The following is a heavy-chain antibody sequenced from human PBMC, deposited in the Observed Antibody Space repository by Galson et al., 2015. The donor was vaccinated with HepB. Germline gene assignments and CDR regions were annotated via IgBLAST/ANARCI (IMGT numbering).Heavy chain of an antibody. CDR3: AKDLGGVVVITEIDAFDI. Sequence: LRLSCAASGFTFSSYGMHWVRQAPGKGLEWVAVISYDGSNKYYADSVKGRFTISRDNSKNTLYLQMNSLRAEDTAVYYCAKDLGGVVVITEIDAFDIWGQGTMVTVSS. CDR2: ISYDGSNK. V-gene: IGHV3-30*18. CDR1: GFTFSSYG. J-gene: IGHJ3*02. D-gene: IGHD3-22*01.